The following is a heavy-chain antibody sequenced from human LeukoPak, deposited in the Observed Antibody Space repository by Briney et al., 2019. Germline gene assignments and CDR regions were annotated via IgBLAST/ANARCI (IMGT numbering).Heavy chain of an antibody. D-gene: IGHD4-23*01. CDR1: GFTFSSYA. CDR2: ISSSSSTI. Sequence: GGSLRLSCAASGFTFSSYAMSWVRQAPGKGLEWVSYISSSSSTIYYADSVKGRFTISRDNAKNSLYLQMNSLRAEDTAVYYCAKVVYGGNNWGQGTLVTVSS. J-gene: IGHJ4*02. V-gene: IGHV3-48*01. CDR3: AKVVYGGNN.